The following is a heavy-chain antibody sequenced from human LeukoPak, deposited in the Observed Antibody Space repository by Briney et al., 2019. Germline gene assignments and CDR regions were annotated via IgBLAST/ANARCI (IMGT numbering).Heavy chain of an antibody. J-gene: IGHJ4*02. CDR1: GFTFSSYS. Sequence: GGSLRLSWAASGFTFSSYSMNWVRQAPGKGLEWVSYISSSSSTIYYADSVKGRFTISRDNSKNTLYLQMNSLRAEDTAVYYCARFGEQRYYDPAYRGQARMVTVSS. CDR2: ISSSSSTI. CDR3: ARFGEQRYYDPAY. D-gene: IGHD3-22*01. V-gene: IGHV3-48*01.